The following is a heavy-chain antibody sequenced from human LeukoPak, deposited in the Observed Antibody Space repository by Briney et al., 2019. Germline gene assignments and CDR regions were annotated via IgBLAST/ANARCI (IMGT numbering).Heavy chain of an antibody. CDR2: IKQDGSEK. V-gene: IGHV3-7*01. CDR1: GFTFSSYW. D-gene: IGHD6-13*01. J-gene: IGHJ3*02. Sequence: GGSLRLSCAASGFTFSSYWMSWVRQAPGKGLEWVANIKQDGSEKYYVDSVKGRFTISRDSAKNSLYLQMNSLRAEDTAVYYCARDGYSSSWYSDDAFDIWGQGTMVTVSS. CDR3: ARDGYSSSWYSDDAFDI.